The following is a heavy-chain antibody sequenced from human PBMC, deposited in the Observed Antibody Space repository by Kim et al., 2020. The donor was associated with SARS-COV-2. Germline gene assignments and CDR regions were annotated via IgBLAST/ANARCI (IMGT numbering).Heavy chain of an antibody. J-gene: IGHJ5*02. Sequence: GGSLRLSCAASGFTFSSYWMHWVRQAPGKGLVWVSHINPDGSSTNYADSVKGRFTISRDNAKNTLYLQMNSLRAEDTAVYYCARGGRGFDPWGQGTLVTVSS. CDR3: ARGGRGFDP. CDR2: INPDGSST. V-gene: IGHV3-74*01. CDR1: GFTFSSYW. D-gene: IGHD3-16*01.